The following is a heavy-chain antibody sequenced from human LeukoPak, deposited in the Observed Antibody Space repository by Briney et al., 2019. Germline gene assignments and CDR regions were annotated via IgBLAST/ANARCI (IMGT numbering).Heavy chain of an antibody. CDR1: GFTFSSYS. V-gene: IGHV3-21*01. J-gene: IGHJ4*02. CDR3: ARDRYGYATGGFDY. D-gene: IGHD5-12*01. Sequence: GGSLRLSCAASGFTFSSYSMNWVRQAPGKGLEWVSSISSSSSYIYYADSVKGRFTISRDNAKNSPYLQMNSLRAEDTAVYYCARDRYGYATGGFDYWGQGTLVTVSS. CDR2: ISSSSSYI.